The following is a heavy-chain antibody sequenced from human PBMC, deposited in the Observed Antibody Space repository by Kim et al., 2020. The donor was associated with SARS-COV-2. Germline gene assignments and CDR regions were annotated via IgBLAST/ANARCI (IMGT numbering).Heavy chain of an antibody. CDR3: ARNTRCYYPGFRWFDP. Sequence: ASVKVSCKASGYTFTSYAMHWVRQAPGQRLEWMGWINPGNGNTKYSQKFQGRVTITRDTSASTAYMELSSLRSEDTAVYYCARNTRCYYPGFRWFDPWGQGTLVTVSS. CDR2: INPGNGNT. J-gene: IGHJ5*02. V-gene: IGHV1-3*01. D-gene: IGHD1-26*01. CDR1: GYTFTSYA.